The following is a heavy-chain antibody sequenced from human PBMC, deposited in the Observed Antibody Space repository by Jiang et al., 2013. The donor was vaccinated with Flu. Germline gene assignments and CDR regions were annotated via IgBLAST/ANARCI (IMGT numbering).Heavy chain of an antibody. CDR1: GYTFTGYY. CDR2: INPNSGGT. J-gene: IGHJ5*02. V-gene: IGHV1-2*02. D-gene: IGHD3-10*01. CDR3: ARGYYGSGRSNWFDP. Sequence: GAEVKKPGASVKVSCKASGYTFTGYYMHWVRQAPGQGLEWMGWINPNSGGTNYAQKFQGRVTMTRDTSISTAYMELSRLRSDDTAVYYCARGYYGSGRSNWFDPWGQGTLVTVSS.